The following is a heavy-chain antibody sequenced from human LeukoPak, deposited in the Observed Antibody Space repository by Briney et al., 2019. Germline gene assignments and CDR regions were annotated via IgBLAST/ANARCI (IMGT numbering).Heavy chain of an antibody. V-gene: IGHV3-7*01. CDR3: ARLSAYYYGSYFYYYMDV. CDR2: IKQDESER. Sequence: PGGSLRLSCEGSGLSFSSYWMTWVRQCPGKGPEWVANIKQDESERYTVDSVKGRFTISRDNAKNSVYLQMNSLRAEDTALYYCARLSAYYYGSYFYYYMDVWGKGTTVTVSS. D-gene: IGHD3-10*01. CDR1: GLSFSSYW. J-gene: IGHJ6*03.